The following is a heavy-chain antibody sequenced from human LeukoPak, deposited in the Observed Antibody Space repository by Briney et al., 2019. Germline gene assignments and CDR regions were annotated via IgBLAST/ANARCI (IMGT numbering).Heavy chain of an antibody. Sequence: ASETLSLTCTVSGGSISSSSYYWGWIRQPPGKGLEWIGSIYYSGSTYYNPSLKSRVTISVDTSKNQFSLKLSSVTAADTAVYYCARLKMATTRSVDYWGQGTLVTVSS. D-gene: IGHD5-24*01. CDR3: ARLKMATTRSVDY. CDR2: IYYSGST. V-gene: IGHV4-39*01. CDR1: GGSISSSSYY. J-gene: IGHJ4*02.